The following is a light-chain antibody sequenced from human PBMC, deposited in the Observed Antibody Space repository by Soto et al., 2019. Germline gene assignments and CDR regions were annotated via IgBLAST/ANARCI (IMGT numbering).Light chain of an antibody. CDR3: QQYGRSPWT. V-gene: IGKV1-33*01. Sequence: DIQMTQSPSSLSASVGDRVTITCQASQDIDKFLNWYQQKPGKPPKLLIDDASNLATGVPSRFSGRGSGTDFTFTISSLQPEDVATYYCQQYGRSPWTFGLGTKVEIK. CDR2: DAS. CDR1: QDIDKF. J-gene: IGKJ1*01.